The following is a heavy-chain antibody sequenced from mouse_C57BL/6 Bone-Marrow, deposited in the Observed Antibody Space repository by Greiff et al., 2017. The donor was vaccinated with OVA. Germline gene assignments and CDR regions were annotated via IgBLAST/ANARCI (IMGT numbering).Heavy chain of an antibody. CDR3: ARYYSFAY. CDR2: IYPRSGNT. V-gene: IGHV1-81*01. Sequence: VQVVESGAELARPGASVKLSCKASGYTFTSYGISWVKQRTGQGLEWIGEIYPRSGNTYYNEKFKGKATLTADKSSSTAYMELRSLTSEDSAVYFCARYYSFAYWGQGTLVTVSA. D-gene: IGHD1-1*02. J-gene: IGHJ3*01. CDR1: GYTFTSYG.